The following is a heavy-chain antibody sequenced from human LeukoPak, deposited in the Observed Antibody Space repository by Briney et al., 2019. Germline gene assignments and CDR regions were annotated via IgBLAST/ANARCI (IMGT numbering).Heavy chain of an antibody. CDR1: GGTFSSYA. V-gene: IGHV1-69*04. CDR2: IIPIFGIA. CDR3: ARAGYDFWSGFYYYYGMDV. D-gene: IGHD3-3*01. Sequence: ASVKVSCKASGGTFSSYAISWVRQAPGQGLEWMGRIIPIFGIANYAQKFQGRVTITADKSTSPAYMELSSLRSEDTAVYYCARAGYDFWSGFYYYYGMDVWGQGTTVTVSS. J-gene: IGHJ6*02.